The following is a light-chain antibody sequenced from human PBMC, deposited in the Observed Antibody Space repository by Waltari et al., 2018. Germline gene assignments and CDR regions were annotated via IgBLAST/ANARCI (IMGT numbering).Light chain of an antibody. V-gene: IGLV3-19*01. CDR1: SLRTSY. CDR3: SSRDSSASHVL. Sequence: SSELTQDPAVSVALGQTGTITCQGASLRTSYASWYQQKSGQAPILVLFGKNKRPSGIPDRFSGYNSETTTSLTITGAQAEDEADYYCSSRDSSASHVLFAGGTKLTVL. CDR2: GKN. J-gene: IGLJ2*01.